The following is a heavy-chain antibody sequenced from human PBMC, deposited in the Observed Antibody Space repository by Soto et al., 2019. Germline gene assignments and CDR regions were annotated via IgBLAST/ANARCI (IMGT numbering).Heavy chain of an antibody. CDR3: TRENIENSDGPYDAFDI. V-gene: IGHV1-2*04. J-gene: IGHJ3*02. D-gene: IGHD5-18*01. Sequence: ASVKVSCKASGYTFTGYYMHWVRQAPGQGLEWMGWINPNSGGTNYAQKFQGWVTMTRDTSISTAYMELSRLRSDDTAVYFCTRENIENSDGPYDAFDIWGQGTTVTVSS. CDR2: INPNSGGT. CDR1: GYTFTGYY.